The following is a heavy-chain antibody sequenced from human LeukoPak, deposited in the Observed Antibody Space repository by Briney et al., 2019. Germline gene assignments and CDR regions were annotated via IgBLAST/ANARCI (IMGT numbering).Heavy chain of an antibody. CDR2: IYYSGST. V-gene: IGHV4-31*03. CDR1: GGSISSGGYY. Sequence: SQTLSLTCTVSGGSISSGGYYWSWIRQHPGKGPEWIGYIYYSGSTYYNPSLKSRVTISVDTSKNQFSLKLSSVTAADTAVYYCARDRSGEHGMDVWGQGTTVTVSS. CDR3: ARDRSGEHGMDV. D-gene: IGHD3-10*01. J-gene: IGHJ6*02.